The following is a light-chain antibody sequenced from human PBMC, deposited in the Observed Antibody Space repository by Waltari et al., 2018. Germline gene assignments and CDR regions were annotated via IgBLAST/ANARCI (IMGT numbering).Light chain of an antibody. J-gene: IGLJ1*01. CDR2: RNN. CDR3: ASWDDSHYV. V-gene: IGLV1-47*01. CDR1: SSNLGSKY. Sequence: QSVLTQPASASETPGQRVIIACSGCSSNLGSKYLYWYQQPPGTAPKPPIYRNNQRPSGVPDRFSASKSGTSASLAISGLRSEDEAVYYCASWDDSHYVFGTGTQVTVL.